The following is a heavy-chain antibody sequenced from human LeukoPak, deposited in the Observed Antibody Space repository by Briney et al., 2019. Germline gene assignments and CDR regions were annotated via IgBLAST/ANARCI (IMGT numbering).Heavy chain of an antibody. Sequence: SPSETLSLTCTVSGGSISSYYWSWIRQPPGKGLEWIGCTYYAGNSNYNPSLKSRVTISLDTSKNQFSLKLSSVTAADTAVYYCARGYYLPKTAEVGTTALFDYWGQGTLVTVSS. V-gene: IGHV4-59*01. CDR1: GGSISSYY. CDR2: TYYAGNS. D-gene: IGHD1-1*01. CDR3: ARGYYLPKTAEVGTTALFDY. J-gene: IGHJ4*02.